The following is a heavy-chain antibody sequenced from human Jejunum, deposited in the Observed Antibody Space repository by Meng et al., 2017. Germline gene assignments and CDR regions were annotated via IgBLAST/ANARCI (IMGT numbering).Heavy chain of an antibody. J-gene: IGHJ6*02. V-gene: IGHV4-38-2*01. CDR1: GYSISSGYY. D-gene: IGHD1-26*01. Sequence: SETLSLTCAVSGYSISSGYYWGWIRQPPGKGLEWSENIYHSGTTYYNPPLKSRVTVSIDTSNHHFPLQLSAVTAADTAVYYCAEGGGSYGSRMDVWGQGTMVTVSS. CDR3: AEGGGSYGSRMDV. CDR2: IYHSGTT.